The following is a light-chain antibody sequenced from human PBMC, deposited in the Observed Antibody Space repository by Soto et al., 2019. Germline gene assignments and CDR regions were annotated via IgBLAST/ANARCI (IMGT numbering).Light chain of an antibody. CDR3: MQGGHWPT. CDR2: KVS. J-gene: IGKJ2*01. CDR1: QSLVSSNGNTY. Sequence: DVVMTQSPLSLPVTLGQPASISCRSSQSLVSSNGNTYLNWFQQRPGQSPRRIVYKVSNRDSGVPDRFSGSEPGTDFTLNISREEAEDVCVYYCMQGGHWPTFGQGTKLEIK. V-gene: IGKV2-30*01.